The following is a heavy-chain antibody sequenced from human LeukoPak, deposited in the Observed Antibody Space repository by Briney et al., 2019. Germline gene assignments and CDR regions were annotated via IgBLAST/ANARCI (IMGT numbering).Heavy chain of an antibody. J-gene: IGHJ4*02. CDR2: IFYSGST. CDR3: AGTELRFLEWLSYFDY. Sequence: SETLSLTCTVSGGSISPYYWSWIRQPPGKRLEWIGYIFYSGSTSFSPSLKSRVTMSVDTSKNQFSLKLSSVTAADTAVYYCAGTELRFLEWLSYFDYWGQGTLVTVSS. V-gene: IGHV4-59*01. CDR1: GGSISPYY. D-gene: IGHD3-3*01.